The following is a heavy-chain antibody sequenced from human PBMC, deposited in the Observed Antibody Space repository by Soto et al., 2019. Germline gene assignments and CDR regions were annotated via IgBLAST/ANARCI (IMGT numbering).Heavy chain of an antibody. CDR2: ISYDGSNK. CDR1: GFTFRSYG. Sequence: QVQLVESGGGVVQPGRSLRLSCAATGFTFRSYGMHWVRQAPGKGLEWVAVISYDGSNKYYADSVKGRFTISRDNSKNTLYLQMSSLRAEDAAVYYCAKAHYDFWSGYSRNYYYYGMDVWGQGTTVTVSS. J-gene: IGHJ6*02. D-gene: IGHD3-3*01. CDR3: AKAHYDFWSGYSRNYYYYGMDV. V-gene: IGHV3-30*18.